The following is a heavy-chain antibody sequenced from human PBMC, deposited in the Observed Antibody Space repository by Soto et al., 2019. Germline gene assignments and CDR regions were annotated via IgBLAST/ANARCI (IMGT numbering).Heavy chain of an antibody. J-gene: IGHJ6*03. Sequence: EVQLVESGGGLVQPGGSLRLSCAASGFTVSSYYMNWVRQAPGKGLEWVSLIQSGGSTFYADAGKGRFTTARDNSMNTLLLQMSSLSAEDTSRYYCSRDAVYRSGGGCYGVHRDVWGRGTAVTVSS. V-gene: IGHV3-66*01. CDR3: SRDAVYRSGGGCYGVHRDV. D-gene: IGHD2-15*01. CDR1: GFTVSSYY. CDR2: IQSGGST.